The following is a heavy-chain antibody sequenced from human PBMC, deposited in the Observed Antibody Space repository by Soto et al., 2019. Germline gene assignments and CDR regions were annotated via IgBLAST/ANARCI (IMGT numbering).Heavy chain of an antibody. D-gene: IGHD2-21*02. V-gene: IGHV1-2*04. CDR1: GYTFTGYY. Sequence: QVQLVQSGAEVKKPGASVKVSCKASGYTFTGYYMHWVRQAPGQGLEWMGWINPNSGGTNYAQKFQGWVTMTRDTSISTAYRELSRLRSDDTAVYYCAKSVSGGDGLPNYFDYWGQGTLVTVSS. CDR2: INPNSGGT. CDR3: AKSVSGGDGLPNYFDY. J-gene: IGHJ4*02.